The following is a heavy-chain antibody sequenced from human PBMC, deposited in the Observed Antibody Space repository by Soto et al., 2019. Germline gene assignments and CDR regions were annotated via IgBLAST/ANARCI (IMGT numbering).Heavy chain of an antibody. V-gene: IGHV4-31*03. CDR3: AREGEAARPIDY. CDR1: GGSISSGGYY. D-gene: IGHD6-6*01. Sequence: SETLSLTCTVSGGSISSGGYYWSWIRQHPGKGLEWIGYIYYSGSTYYNPSLKSRVTISVDTSKNQFSLKLSSVTAADTAVYYCAREGEAARPIDYWGQRPLVTVSS. CDR2: IYYSGST. J-gene: IGHJ4*02.